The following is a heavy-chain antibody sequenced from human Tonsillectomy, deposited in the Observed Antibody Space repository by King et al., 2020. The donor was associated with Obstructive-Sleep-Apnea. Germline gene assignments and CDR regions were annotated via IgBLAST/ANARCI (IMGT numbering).Heavy chain of an antibody. V-gene: IGHV4-30-2*01. CDR1: GDSISSGAYS. J-gene: IGHJ5*02. D-gene: IGHD4-23*01. CDR3: ARSDYGGNWFDP. CDR2: IFHSGST. Sequence: LQLQESGSGLVKPSQTLSLTCAVSGDSISSGAYSWSWLRQPPGNGLEGIGYIFHSGSTYYNPSLKSRVTISVDRSKNQFSLKLNSVTAADTAVYYCARSDYGGNWFDPWGQGTLVTVSS.